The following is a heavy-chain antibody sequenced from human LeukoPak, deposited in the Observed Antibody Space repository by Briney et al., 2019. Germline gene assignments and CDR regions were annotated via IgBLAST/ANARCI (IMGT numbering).Heavy chain of an antibody. CDR2: INGDGSSA. D-gene: IGHD3-16*02. CDR3: ARHRTASDY. V-gene: IGHV3-74*03. CDR1: GFTLSSYW. J-gene: IGHJ4*02. Sequence: GGSLRLSCAASGFTLSSYWMHWVRQAPGKGLVWVSRINGDGSSATYADSVKGRFTIPRDNAKNTLYLQMNSLRAEDTAVYYCARHRTASDYWGQGTLVTVSS.